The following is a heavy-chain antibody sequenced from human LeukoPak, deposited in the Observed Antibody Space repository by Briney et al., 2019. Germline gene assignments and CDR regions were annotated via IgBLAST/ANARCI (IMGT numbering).Heavy chain of an antibody. J-gene: IGHJ6*03. CDR1: GCSISSYY. CDR3: ARGYCSGGSCYCYYYYNYMDV. V-gene: IGHV4-59*12. Sequence: PSETLSLTCTVSGCSISSYYWSWIRPPPGNGLEGIGYIYYSGSTNYNPSLKSRVTITVDTSKNQFSLKLSSVTAADTAVYYWARGYCSGGSCYCYYYYNYMDVWGKGTTVTVSS. D-gene: IGHD2-15*01. CDR2: IYYSGST.